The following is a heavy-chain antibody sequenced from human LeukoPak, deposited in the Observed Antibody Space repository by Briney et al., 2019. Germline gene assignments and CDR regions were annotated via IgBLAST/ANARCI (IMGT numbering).Heavy chain of an antibody. Sequence: AGSLRLSCAASGFTFSDYYMSWIRQAPGKGLDWVSYISSSSSYTNYADSVKGRFTISRDNAKNSLYLQMNSVRAEDTAVYYCARDRGYYDSSSYYHGDWGQGTLVTVSS. J-gene: IGHJ4*02. CDR2: ISSSSSYT. D-gene: IGHD3-22*01. CDR3: ARDRGYYDSSSYYHGD. CDR1: GFTFSDYY. V-gene: IGHV3-11*05.